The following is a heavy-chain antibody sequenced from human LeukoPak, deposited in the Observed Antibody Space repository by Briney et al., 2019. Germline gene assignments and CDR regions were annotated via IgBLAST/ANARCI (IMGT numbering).Heavy chain of an antibody. V-gene: IGHV4-59*01. CDR1: GGSISSYY. CDR3: ARVFGGSGWYFGLNP. CDR2: IYYSGST. Sequence: PSETLSLTCTVSGGSISSYYWSWIRQPPGKGLEWIGYIYYSGSTNYNPSLKSRVTISVDTSKNQFSLKLSSVTAADTAVYYCARVFGGSGWYFGLNPWGQGTLVTVSS. D-gene: IGHD6-19*01. J-gene: IGHJ5*02.